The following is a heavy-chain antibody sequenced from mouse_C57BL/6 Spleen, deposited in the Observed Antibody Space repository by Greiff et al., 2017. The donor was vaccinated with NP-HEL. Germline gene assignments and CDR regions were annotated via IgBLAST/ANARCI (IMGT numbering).Heavy chain of an antibody. CDR1: GFTFSSYA. V-gene: IGHV5-9-1*02. J-gene: IGHJ4*01. CDR2: ISSGGDYI. Sequence: EVQLVESGEGLVKPGGSLKLSCAASGFTFSSYAMSWVRQTPEKRLEWVAYISSGGDYIYYADNVKGRFTISRDNARNTLYLQMSSLKSEDTAMYYCTRGGFYYYGSNYAMDYWGQGTSVTVSS. D-gene: IGHD1-1*01. CDR3: TRGGFYYYGSNYAMDY.